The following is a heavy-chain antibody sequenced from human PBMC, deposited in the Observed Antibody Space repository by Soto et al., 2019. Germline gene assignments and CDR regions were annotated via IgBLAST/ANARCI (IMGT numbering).Heavy chain of an antibody. CDR1: GFTVSSNY. D-gene: IGHD3-22*01. CDR3: VRGGDSSGYYYFDY. CDR2: IYSGGST. J-gene: IGHJ4*02. V-gene: IGHV3-66*01. Sequence: LSLTCAASGFTVSSNYMSWVRQAPGKGLEWVSVIYSGGSTYYADSVKGRFTISRHNSKNTLYLQMNSLRAEDTAVYYCVRGGDSSGYYYFDYWGQGTLVTVSS.